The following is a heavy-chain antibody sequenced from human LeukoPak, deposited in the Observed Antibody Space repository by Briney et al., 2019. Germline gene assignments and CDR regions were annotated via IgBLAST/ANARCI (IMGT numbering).Heavy chain of an antibody. J-gene: IGHJ4*02. D-gene: IGHD6-13*01. CDR2: MNPNSGNT. Sequence: ASVKVSCKASGYTFTSYDINWVRQATGQGLEWMGWMNPNSGNTGYAQKFQGRVTMTRNTSISTAYMGLSSLRSEDTAAYYCARGRTWSIAAAGNDYWGQGTLVTVSS. CDR3: ARGRTWSIAAAGNDY. V-gene: IGHV1-8*02. CDR1: GYTFTSYD.